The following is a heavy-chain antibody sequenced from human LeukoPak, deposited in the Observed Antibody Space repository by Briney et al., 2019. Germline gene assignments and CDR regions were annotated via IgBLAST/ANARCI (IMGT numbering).Heavy chain of an antibody. CDR2: IYPGDSDT. J-gene: IGHJ3*02. D-gene: IGHD2-15*01. V-gene: IGHV5-51*01. Sequence: GESLKISCKASGYSFTSYWIGWVRQMPGKGLEWMGIIYPGDSDTRYSPSFRGQVTISADKSISTAYPQWSSLKASDTAMYYCASRSGPGLNDAFDICGQGTMVTVSS. CDR1: GYSFTSYW. CDR3: ASRSGPGLNDAFDI.